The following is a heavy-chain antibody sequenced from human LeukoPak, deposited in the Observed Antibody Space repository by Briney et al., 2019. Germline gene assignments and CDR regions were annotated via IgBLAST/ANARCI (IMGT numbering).Heavy chain of an antibody. CDR2: ISYDGSNK. V-gene: IGHV3-30-3*01. CDR1: GFTFSSYA. J-gene: IGHJ6*02. D-gene: IGHD3-22*01. Sequence: PGGSLRLSCAASGFTFSSYAMHWVRQAPGKGLEWVAVISYDGSNKYYADSVKGRFTISRDNSKNTLYLQMNSLRAEDTAVYYCARDHRGYYDSSGYSARSEYYYYYYGMDVWGQGTTVIVSS. CDR3: ARDHRGYYDSSGYSARSEYYYYYYGMDV.